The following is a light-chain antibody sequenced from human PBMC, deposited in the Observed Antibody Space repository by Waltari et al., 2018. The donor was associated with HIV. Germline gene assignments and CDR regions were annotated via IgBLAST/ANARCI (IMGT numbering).Light chain of an antibody. Sequence: ETVMTPSPAPLSVSPGERTHLSCRASQSVGTSVAWYQQRPGQAPRLLISAASTRATGVPARFSGSGSGTEFTLTISSLQSEDFVVYYCQQYSDWPPGFTFGQGTKLDIK. CDR1: QSVGTS. CDR2: AAS. V-gene: IGKV3-15*01. J-gene: IGKJ2*01. CDR3: QQYSDWPPGFT.